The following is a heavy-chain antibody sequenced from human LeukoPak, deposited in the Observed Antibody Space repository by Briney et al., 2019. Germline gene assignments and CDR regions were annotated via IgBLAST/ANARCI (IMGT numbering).Heavy chain of an antibody. Sequence: GGSLRLSCAASGFTFSNAWMSWVRQAPGKGLEWVGRIKSKTDGGTTDYAAPVKGRFTISRDDSKNTLYLQMNSLKTEDTAVYYCTARGYSYDGNAEFDYWGQGTLVTVSS. J-gene: IGHJ4*02. CDR2: IKSKTDGGTT. V-gene: IGHV3-15*01. CDR3: TARGYSYDGNAEFDY. CDR1: GFTFSNAW. D-gene: IGHD5-18*01.